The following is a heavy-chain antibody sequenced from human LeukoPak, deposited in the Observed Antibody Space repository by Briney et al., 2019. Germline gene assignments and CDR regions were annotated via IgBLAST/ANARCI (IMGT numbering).Heavy chain of an antibody. CDR1: GFTFSSYA. CDR3: AKPRGAYYDSQYHFDY. V-gene: IGHV3-23*01. Sequence: RAGGSLRLSCAASGFTFSSYAMSWVRQAPGKGLEWVSAISGSGGSTYYADSVKGRFTISRDNSKNTLYLQMNSLRAEDTAVYYCAKPRGAYYDSQYHFDYWGQGTLVTVSS. D-gene: IGHD3-22*01. J-gene: IGHJ4*02. CDR2: ISGSGGST.